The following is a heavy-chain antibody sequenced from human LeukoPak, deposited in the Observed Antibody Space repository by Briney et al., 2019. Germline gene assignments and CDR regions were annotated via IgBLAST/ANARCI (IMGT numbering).Heavy chain of an antibody. D-gene: IGHD3-10*01. J-gene: IGHJ4*02. CDR3: ARKVMVRGVIIFDY. CDR1: GGSISSYY. CDR2: IYYSGST. V-gene: IGHV4-59*01. Sequence: SETLSLTCTASGGSISSYYWSWIRQPPGKGLEWIGYIYYSGSTNYNPSLKSRVTISVDTSKNQFSLKLSSVTAADTAVYYCARKVMVRGVIIFDYWGQGTLVTVSS.